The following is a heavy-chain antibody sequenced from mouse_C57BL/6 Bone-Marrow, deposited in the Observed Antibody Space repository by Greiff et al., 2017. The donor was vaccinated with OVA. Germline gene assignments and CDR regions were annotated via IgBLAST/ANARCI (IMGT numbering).Heavy chain of an antibody. CDR1: GYSFTDYN. CDR2: INPNYGTT. CDR3: ARGGLWLRRRNAMDY. Sequence: VHVKQSGPELVKPGASVKISCKASGYSFTDYNMNWVKQSNGKSLEWIGVINPNYGTTSYNQKFKGKATLTVDQSSSTAYMQLNSLTSEDSAVYYCARGGLWLRRRNAMDYWGQGTSVTVSS. V-gene: IGHV1-39*01. D-gene: IGHD2-2*01. J-gene: IGHJ4*01.